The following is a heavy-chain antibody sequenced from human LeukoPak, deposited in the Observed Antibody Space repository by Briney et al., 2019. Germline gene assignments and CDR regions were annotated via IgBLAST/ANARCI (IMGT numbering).Heavy chain of an antibody. CDR2: IYSGGRT. V-gene: IGHV3-66*01. Sequence: PGGSLIVSCAASGITVSSVHMSWVRQAPGQGLEWVSFIYSGGRTYYADSVKGRFSISRDNSKNTLYLQMNSLRAEDTAVYYCAGSSPFGTTNFWGQGTLVTVSS. CDR3: AGSSPFGTTNF. J-gene: IGHJ4*02. CDR1: GITVSSVH. D-gene: IGHD1-7*01.